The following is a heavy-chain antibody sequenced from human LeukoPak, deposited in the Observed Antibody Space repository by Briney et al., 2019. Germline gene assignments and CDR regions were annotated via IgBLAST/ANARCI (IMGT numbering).Heavy chain of an antibody. J-gene: IGHJ5*02. V-gene: IGHV3-48*03. CDR1: GFTFSSYE. CDR3: AREVHYYDSSGYFSNWFDP. D-gene: IGHD3-22*01. Sequence: PGGSLRLSCAASGFTFSSYEMNWVRQAPGKGLEWVSYISSSGSTIYYADSVKGRFTISRDNAKNSLYLQMNSLRAEDTAVYYCAREVHYYDSSGYFSNWFDPWGQGTLVTVPS. CDR2: ISSSGSTI.